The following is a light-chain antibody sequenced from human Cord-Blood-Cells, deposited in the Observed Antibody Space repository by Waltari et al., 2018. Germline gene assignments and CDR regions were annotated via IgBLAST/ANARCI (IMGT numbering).Light chain of an antibody. CDR2: YAS. V-gene: IGKV6-21*02. CDR1: QSIGSS. J-gene: IGKJ4*01. CDR3: HPSRSLPHS. Sequence: EIVLTQSPDFQSVTPKEKVTITCRASQSIGSSLHWYQQKPDQSPKLLIQYASQSISGVPSRVSGHGYWKDFNLHNHSLGAGDACTYYCHPSRSLPHSFGGGTKVEIK.